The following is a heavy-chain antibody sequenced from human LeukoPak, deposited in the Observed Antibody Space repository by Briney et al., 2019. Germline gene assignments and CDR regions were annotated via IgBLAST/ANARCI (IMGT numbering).Heavy chain of an antibody. D-gene: IGHD3-22*01. V-gene: IGHV4-59*08. Sequence: SETLSLTCTVSGGSISSYYWSWIRQPPGKGLEWIGYIYYSGSTYYNPSLKSRVTISVDTSKNQFSLKLSSVAAADTAVYYCARVVSPFAKSGYPNWGQGTLVTVSS. CDR3: ARVVSPFAKSGYPN. CDR2: IYYSGST. J-gene: IGHJ4*02. CDR1: GGSISSYY.